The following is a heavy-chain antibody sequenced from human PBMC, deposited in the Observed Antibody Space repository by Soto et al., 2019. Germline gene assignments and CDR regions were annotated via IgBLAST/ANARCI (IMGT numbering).Heavy chain of an antibody. CDR3: ARDTTVTTSPIDY. J-gene: IGHJ4*02. D-gene: IGHD4-4*01. Sequence: GESLKISCAASGFTFSSYSMNWVRQAPGKGLEWVSSISSSSSYIYYADSVKGRFTISRDNAKNSLYLQMNSLRAEDTAVYYCARDTTVTTSPIDYWGQGTLVTVSS. CDR2: ISSSSSYI. V-gene: IGHV3-21*01. CDR1: GFTFSSYS.